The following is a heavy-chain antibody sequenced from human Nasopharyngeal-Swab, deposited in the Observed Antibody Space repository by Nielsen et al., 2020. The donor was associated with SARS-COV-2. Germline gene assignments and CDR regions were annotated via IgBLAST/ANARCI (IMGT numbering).Heavy chain of an antibody. Sequence: SLKTSCAASGFTFDDYAMHWVRQAPGKGLEWVSGISWNSGYLGYADSVKGRFTISRDNAKNSLYLQMNSLRTEDTAFYYCSKDGDHGDFTVGIDSWGQGTLVTVSS. CDR1: GFTFDDYA. CDR2: ISWNSGYL. J-gene: IGHJ4*02. V-gene: IGHV3-9*01. CDR3: SKDGDHGDFTVGIDS. D-gene: IGHD4-17*01.